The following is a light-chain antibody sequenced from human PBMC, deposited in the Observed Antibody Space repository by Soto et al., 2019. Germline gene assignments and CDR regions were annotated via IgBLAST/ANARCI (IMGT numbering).Light chain of an antibody. J-gene: IGKJ4*01. CDR3: QQYNFWPPLT. Sequence: EIVMTQSPATLSVSPGERATLSCGASQSVNSNLAWYRQKPGQAPRLLISDASTRATGVPARFSGRGSGPEFTITISSLQSEDSGIYYCQQYNFWPPLTFGGGTKVEIK. V-gene: IGKV3-15*01. CDR2: DAS. CDR1: QSVNSN.